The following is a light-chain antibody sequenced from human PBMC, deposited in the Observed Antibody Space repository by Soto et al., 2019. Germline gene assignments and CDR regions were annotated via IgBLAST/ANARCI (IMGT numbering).Light chain of an antibody. CDR3: QQYHNWPPLT. Sequence: EKVMTQSPATLSVSPEERATLSCRASESVSTSLAWYQQKPGQAPRLLIYGASTRATGIPARFSGSGSGTEFTLTISSLQSEDYAVYYCQQYHNWPPLTFGGGTKVEIK. V-gene: IGKV3-15*01. CDR1: ESVSTS. J-gene: IGKJ4*01. CDR2: GAS.